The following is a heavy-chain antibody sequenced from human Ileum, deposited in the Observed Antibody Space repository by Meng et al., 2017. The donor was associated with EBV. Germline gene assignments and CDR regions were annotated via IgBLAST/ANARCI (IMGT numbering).Heavy chain of an antibody. Sequence: LQLVGLGPEVVNPSVTLSLTCPGSGASIRGSRYYWGWIRQPPGKGLEWIGSTYYSGSTNYNPSLKSRVTISVDTSKNQFSLNLSSVTAADTAVYYCARGDILTGYWYYFDYWGQGILVTVSS. CDR1: GASIRGSRYY. V-gene: IGHV4-39*07. CDR3: ARGDILTGYWYYFDY. CDR2: TYYSGST. J-gene: IGHJ4*02. D-gene: IGHD3-9*01.